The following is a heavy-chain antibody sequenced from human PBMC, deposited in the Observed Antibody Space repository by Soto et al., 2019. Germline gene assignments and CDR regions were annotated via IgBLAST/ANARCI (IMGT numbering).Heavy chain of an antibody. CDR2: ISGSGGST. J-gene: IGHJ3*02. CDR1: GFTFSSYA. D-gene: IGHD6-19*01. Sequence: GGSLRLSCAASGFTFSSYAMSWVRQAPGKGLEWVSGISGSGGSTYYADSVKGRFTISRDNSKNTLYLQMNSLRAEDTAVYYCAKIVGSSGWYEDAFDIWGQGTMVTVSS. CDR3: AKIVGSSGWYEDAFDI. V-gene: IGHV3-23*01.